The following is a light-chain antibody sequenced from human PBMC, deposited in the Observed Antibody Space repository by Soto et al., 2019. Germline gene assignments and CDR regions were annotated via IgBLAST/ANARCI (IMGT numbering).Light chain of an antibody. CDR1: QSVSSSY. V-gene: IGKV3-20*01. J-gene: IGKJ3*01. CDR2: DTS. CDR3: QQYGSSRLT. Sequence: EIVLTQSPGTLSLSPGERATLSCRASQSVSSSYLAWYQQKPGQAPRLLIYDTSSRATAIPDKFSGSGSGTDFTLTISRREPEDFAVYYCQQYGSSRLTFGPGTKVDIK.